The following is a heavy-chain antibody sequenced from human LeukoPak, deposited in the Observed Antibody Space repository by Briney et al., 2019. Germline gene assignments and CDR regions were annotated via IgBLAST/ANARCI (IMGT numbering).Heavy chain of an antibody. CDR3: ARSQVGEAYYDFWSGPTDNYYFDY. CDR2: IYYSGST. D-gene: IGHD3-3*01. J-gene: IGHJ4*02. CDR1: GGSISSYY. V-gene: IGHV4-59*08. Sequence: SETLSLTCTVSGGSISSYYWSWIRPPPGKGLEWIGYIYYSGSTNYNPSLKSRVTISVDTSKNQFSLKLSSVTAAGTAEYYCARSQVGEAYYDFWSGPTDNYYFDYWGQGALVTVSS.